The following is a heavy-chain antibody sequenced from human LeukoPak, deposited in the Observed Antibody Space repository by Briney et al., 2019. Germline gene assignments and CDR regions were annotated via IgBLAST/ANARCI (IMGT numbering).Heavy chain of an antibody. J-gene: IGHJ4*02. D-gene: IGHD3-10*01. Sequence: GGSLRLSCAASGFTFNTFGMHWVRHTPGNGLEWVAFIRHDGSDQYYADSVKGRFTLSRDNSQSTLYLQMNSLRTGDTAIYYCAKQIDGSGTFLYPKYFDYWGQGTLVTVSS. CDR3: AKQIDGSGTFLYPKYFDY. CDR2: IRHDGSDQ. V-gene: IGHV3-30*02. CDR1: GFTFNTFG.